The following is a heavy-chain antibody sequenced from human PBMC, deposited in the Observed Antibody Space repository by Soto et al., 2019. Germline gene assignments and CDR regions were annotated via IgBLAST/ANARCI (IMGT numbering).Heavy chain of an antibody. J-gene: IGHJ4*02. Sequence: EVQLLESGGGLVQPGGSLRLSCAVSGFTFSSCAMSWVRQAPAKGLEWVSLIRDSESGGTTFYADSVKGRFTISRDDSKNTLYLQMSSLRAEDTAMYYCAKVRVGIDVDFDYWGQGALVTVSS. CDR2: IRDSESGGTT. V-gene: IGHV3-23*01. CDR1: GFTFSSCA. D-gene: IGHD2-21*01. CDR3: AKVRVGIDVDFDY.